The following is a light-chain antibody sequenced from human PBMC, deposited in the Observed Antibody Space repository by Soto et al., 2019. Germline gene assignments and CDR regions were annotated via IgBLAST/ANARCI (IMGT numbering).Light chain of an antibody. J-gene: IGKJ1*01. CDR3: QQYGSSPRT. CDR2: GAS. Sequence: IVLTPSPATLSLSPGKRATLSCRASQSVTSSYLAWYQQKPGQAPRLLIYGASSRATGIPDRFSGRGSGTDFTLTISRLEPEDFAVYYCQQYGSSPRTFGQGTKVDIK. V-gene: IGKV3-20*01. CDR1: QSVTSSY.